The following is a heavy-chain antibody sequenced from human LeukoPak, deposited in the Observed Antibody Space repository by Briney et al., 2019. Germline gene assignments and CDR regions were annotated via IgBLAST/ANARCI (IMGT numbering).Heavy chain of an antibody. D-gene: IGHD2-2*01. CDR1: GGSVSSGSYY. J-gene: IGHJ4*02. CDR3: ARCCSSTSCPDIDY. Sequence: PSETLSLTCTVSGGSVSSGSYYWSWIRQPPGKGLEWIGYIYYSGSTNYNPSLKSRVTISVDTSKNQFSLKLSSVTAADTAVYYCARCCSSTSCPDIDYWGQGTLVTVSS. CDR2: IYYSGST. V-gene: IGHV4-61*01.